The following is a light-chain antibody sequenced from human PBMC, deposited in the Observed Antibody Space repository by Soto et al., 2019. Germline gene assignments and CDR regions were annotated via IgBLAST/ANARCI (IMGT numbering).Light chain of an antibody. Sequence: DIVLTQTPLSSPVTLGQPASISCKSSQGLVHSDGHTYLSWLQQRPGQPPRLLIYEISNRFSGVPDRFSGSGAGTDFTLKISRVEAEDVGVYYCMQATEMPRTCGQGTKVEIK. CDR3: MQATEMPRT. V-gene: IGKV2-24*01. CDR1: QGLVHSDGHTY. CDR2: EIS. J-gene: IGKJ1*01.